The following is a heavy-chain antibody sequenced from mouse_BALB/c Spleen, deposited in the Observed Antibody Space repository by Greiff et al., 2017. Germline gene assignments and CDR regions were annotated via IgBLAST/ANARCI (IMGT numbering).Heavy chain of an antibody. Sequence: EVKLMESGGGLVKPGGSLKLSCAASGFTFSSYAMSWVRQSPEKRLEWVAEISSGGSYTYYPDTVTGRFTISRDNAKNTLYLEMSSLRSEDTAMYYCARRGNSPFAYWGQGTLVTVSA. CDR3: ARRGNSPFAY. D-gene: IGHD2-1*01. J-gene: IGHJ3*01. CDR1: GFTFSSYA. CDR2: ISSGGSYT. V-gene: IGHV5-9-4*01.